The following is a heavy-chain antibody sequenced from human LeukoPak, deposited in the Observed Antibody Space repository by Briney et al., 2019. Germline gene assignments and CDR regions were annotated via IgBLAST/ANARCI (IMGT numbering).Heavy chain of an antibody. V-gene: IGHV3-23*01. Sequence: GGSLRLSCAASGFIFSTYAMSWVRLAPGKWMECVSGFSGSGGTTNSADSVKGRFTISRDNSKKTLYLQMDSLRAEDTAVYYCSRGHGYGGVEGYYYYHGMDVWGQGTTVTVSS. CDR3: SRGHGYGGVEGYYYYHGMDV. D-gene: IGHD4-23*01. CDR2: FSGSGGTT. J-gene: IGHJ6*01. CDR1: GFIFSTYA.